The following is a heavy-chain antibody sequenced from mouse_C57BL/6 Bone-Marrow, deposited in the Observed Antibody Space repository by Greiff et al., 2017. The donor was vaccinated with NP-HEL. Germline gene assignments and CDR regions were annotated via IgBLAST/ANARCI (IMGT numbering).Heavy chain of an antibody. V-gene: IGHV1-50*01. D-gene: IGHD2-4*01. CDR2: IDPSDSYT. Sequence: VQLQQSGAELVKPGASVKLSCKASGYTFTSYWMQWVKQRPGQGLEWIGEIDPSDSYTNYNQKFKGKATLTVDTSSSTAYMQLSSLTSEDSAVYYCAPYDYDYWGQGTTLTVSS. J-gene: IGHJ2*01. CDR1: GYTFTSYW. CDR3: APYDYDY.